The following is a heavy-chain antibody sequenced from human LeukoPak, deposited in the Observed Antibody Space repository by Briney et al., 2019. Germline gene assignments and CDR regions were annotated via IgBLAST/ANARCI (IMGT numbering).Heavy chain of an antibody. J-gene: IGHJ5*02. V-gene: IGHV3-74*01. CDR3: ATAGGDGSRMGFDL. CDR1: GFTFSRYW. D-gene: IGHD2-15*01. CDR2: ISADGSVT. Sequence: QPGGSLRLSCADSGFTFSRYWMHWVRQTPGKGLVWVSCISADGSVTRYADSVKGRFTISRDNTKSTLYLQMHSLRAEDTAVYYCATAGGDGSRMGFDLWGQGTLVTVSS.